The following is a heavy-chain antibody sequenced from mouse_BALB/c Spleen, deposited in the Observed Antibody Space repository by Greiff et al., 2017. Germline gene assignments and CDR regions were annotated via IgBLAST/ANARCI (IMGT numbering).Heavy chain of an antibody. CDR2: ISDGGSYT. Sequence: EVMLVESGGGLVKPGGSLKLSCAASGFTFSDYYMYWVRQTPEKRLEWVATISDGGSYTYYPDSVKGRFTISRDNAKNNLYLQMSSLKSEDTAMYYCARGSRDYYAMDYWGQGTSVTVSS. J-gene: IGHJ4*01. CDR1: GFTFSDYY. CDR3: ARGSRDYYAMDY. V-gene: IGHV5-4*02.